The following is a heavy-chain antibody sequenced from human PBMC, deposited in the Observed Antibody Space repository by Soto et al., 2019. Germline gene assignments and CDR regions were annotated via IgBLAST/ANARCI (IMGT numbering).Heavy chain of an antibody. J-gene: IGHJ4*02. Sequence: GGSLRLSGAASGFTFSSYGINWVRQAPWKGLEWVSYISSSSSTIYYADSVKGRFTISRDNAKNSLYLQMNSLRDEDTAVYYCARPGPDYASSWWAFDYWGQGTLVTVSS. CDR3: ARPGPDYASSWWAFDY. CDR2: ISSSSSTI. D-gene: IGHD4-17*01. V-gene: IGHV3-48*02. CDR1: GFTFSSYG.